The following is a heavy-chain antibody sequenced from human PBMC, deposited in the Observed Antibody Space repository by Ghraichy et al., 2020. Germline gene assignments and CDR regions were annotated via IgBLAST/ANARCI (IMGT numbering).Heavy chain of an antibody. CDR2: ISSSSSYI. D-gene: IGHD6-13*01. CDR3: ARDGPYSSSWYYYYYYYGMDV. J-gene: IGHJ6*02. V-gene: IGHV3-21*01. Sequence: GGSLRLSCAASGFTFSSYSMNWVRQAPGKGLEWVSSISSSSSYIYYADSVKGRFTISRDNAKNSLYLQMNSLRAEDTAVYYCARDGPYSSSWYYYYYYYGMDVWGQGTTVTVSS. CDR1: GFTFSSYS.